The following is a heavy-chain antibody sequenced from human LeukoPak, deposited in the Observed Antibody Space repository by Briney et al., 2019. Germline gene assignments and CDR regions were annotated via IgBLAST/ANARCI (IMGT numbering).Heavy chain of an antibody. D-gene: IGHD4-17*01. CDR1: GASISSYY. V-gene: IGHV4-59*06. Sequence: SETLSLICTVSGASISSYYWSWIRQHPGKGLEWIGYIYYSGSTYYNASLKSRVTISVDTSKNQFSLKLSSVTAADTAVYYCAREFRTDYGDLNYFDYWGQGTLVTVSS. CDR2: IYYSGST. CDR3: AREFRTDYGDLNYFDY. J-gene: IGHJ4*02.